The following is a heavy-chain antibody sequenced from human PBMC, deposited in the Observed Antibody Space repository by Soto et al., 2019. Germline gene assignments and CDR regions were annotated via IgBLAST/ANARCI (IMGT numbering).Heavy chain of an antibody. CDR3: ARLQIEVAGTN. J-gene: IGHJ4*02. Sequence: ASVTVSCKASGYTISDYYMNRVRQAPGQGLEWMGWINANSGGTTYAQKFQGRVTMTRDTSISTAYMELSRLSSDDTAIYYCARLQIEVAGTNWGQGTLVTVSS. V-gene: IGHV1-2*02. CDR2: INANSGGT. D-gene: IGHD6-19*01. CDR1: GYTISDYY.